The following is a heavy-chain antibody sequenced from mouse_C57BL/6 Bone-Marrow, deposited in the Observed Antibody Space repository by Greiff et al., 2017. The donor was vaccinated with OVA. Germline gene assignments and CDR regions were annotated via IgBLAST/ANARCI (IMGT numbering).Heavy chain of an antibody. CDR2: IRNKANGYTT. CDR3: ARYLSTVVARDAMDY. Sequence: EVQGVESGGGLVQPGGSLSLSCAASGFTFTDYYMSWVRQPPGKALEWLGFIRNKANGYTTEYSASVKGRFTISRDNSQSILYLQMNALRAEDSATYYCARYLSTVVARDAMDYWGQGTSVTVSS. CDR1: GFTFTDYY. V-gene: IGHV7-3*01. J-gene: IGHJ4*01. D-gene: IGHD1-1*01.